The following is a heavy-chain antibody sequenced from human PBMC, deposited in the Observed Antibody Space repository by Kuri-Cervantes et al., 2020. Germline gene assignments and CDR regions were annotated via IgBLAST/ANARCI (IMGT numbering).Heavy chain of an antibody. CDR3: ATVRPAPVVVVALDAFDI. D-gene: IGHD2-15*01. V-gene: IGHV1-24*01. CDR1: GYTFTSYG. Sequence: ASVKVSCKASGYTFTSYGISWVRQAPGKGLEWMGGFDPEDGETIYAQKFQGRVTMTEDTSTDTAYMELSSLRSEDTAVYYCATVRPAPVVVVALDAFDIWGQGTMVTVSS. CDR2: FDPEDGET. J-gene: IGHJ3*02.